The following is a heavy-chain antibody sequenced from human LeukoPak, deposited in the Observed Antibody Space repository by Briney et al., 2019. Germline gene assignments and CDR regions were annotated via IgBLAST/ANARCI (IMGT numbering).Heavy chain of an antibody. CDR1: GGSISSYY. CDR3: ARGLNDFWSGYTLFDP. J-gene: IGHJ5*02. CDR2: IYTSGST. Sequence: SETLSLTCTVSGGSISSYYWSWIRQPAGKGLEWIGRIYTSGSTNYNPSLKSRVTMSVDTPKNQFSLKLSSVTAADTAVYYCARGLNDFWSGYTLFDPWGQGTLVTVSS. V-gene: IGHV4-4*07. D-gene: IGHD3-3*01.